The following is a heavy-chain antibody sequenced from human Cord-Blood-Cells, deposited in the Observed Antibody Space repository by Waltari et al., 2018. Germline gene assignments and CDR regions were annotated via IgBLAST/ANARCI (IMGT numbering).Heavy chain of an antibody. D-gene: IGHD3-3*01. J-gene: IGHJ3*02. CDR1: GFSLSTSGVG. CDR2: IYWDDDK. Sequence: QITLKESGPTLVKPPQTLTLTCTFSGFSLSTSGVGVGWILQPPGKALEWLALIYWDDDKRYSPSLKSRLTITKDTSKTQVVLTMTNMDPVDTATYYCAHRSITIFGVVSDAFDIWGQGTMVTVSS. V-gene: IGHV2-5*02. CDR3: AHRSITIFGVVSDAFDI.